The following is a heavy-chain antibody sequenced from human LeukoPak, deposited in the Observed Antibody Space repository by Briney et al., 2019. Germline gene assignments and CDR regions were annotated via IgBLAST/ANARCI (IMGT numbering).Heavy chain of an antibody. D-gene: IGHD2-2*01. CDR3: ASPAVDYYYYYYMDV. V-gene: IGHV1-69*05. J-gene: IGHJ6*03. Sequence: ASVAVSCKASGRTFTSYAISWVRQAPGQGLEWMGGIIPIFGTANYAQKFQGRVTITTDESTSTAYMELSSLRSEDTAVYYCASPAVDYYYYYYMDVWGKGTTVTVSS. CDR2: IIPIFGTA. CDR1: GRTFTSYA.